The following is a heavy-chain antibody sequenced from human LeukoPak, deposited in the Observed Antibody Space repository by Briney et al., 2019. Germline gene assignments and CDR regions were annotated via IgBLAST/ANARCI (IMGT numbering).Heavy chain of an antibody. V-gene: IGHV3-53*01. J-gene: IGHJ4*02. CDR1: GFTLSSNY. Sequence: GGSLRLSCAASGFTLSSNYMSWVRQAPGKGLEWVSVIYSGGSTYYADSVTGRFTISRDNSKNTLYLQMNSLRAEDTAVYYCASANFWSGYSFDYWGQGTLVTVSS. CDR3: ASANFWSGYSFDY. CDR2: IYSGGST. D-gene: IGHD3-3*01.